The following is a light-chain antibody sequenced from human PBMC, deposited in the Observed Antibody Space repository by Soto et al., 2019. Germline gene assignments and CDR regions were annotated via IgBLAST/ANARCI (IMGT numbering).Light chain of an antibody. CDR1: QSISSR. Sequence: DIQMTQSPSTLSASVGDRVTITCRASQSISSRLAWYQQRPGKAPKLLIYDVSSLKSGVPSRFSGGGSGTEFTLSINSLQADDFATYYCQQYNTRPWTFGQGTEVEIK. J-gene: IGKJ1*01. CDR2: DVS. CDR3: QQYNTRPWT. V-gene: IGKV1-5*01.